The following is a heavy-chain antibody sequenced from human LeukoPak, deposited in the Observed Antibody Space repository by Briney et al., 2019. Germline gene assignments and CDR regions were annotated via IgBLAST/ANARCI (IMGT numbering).Heavy chain of an antibody. D-gene: IGHD3-10*01. J-gene: IGHJ4*02. CDR2: ITGSSGYG. CDR1: GFSFNDYS. V-gene: IGHV3-21*01. CDR3: TRGYGSGSYYSARIGYYFDY. Sequence: PGGSLRLSCAASGFSFNDYSMNWVRQAPGKGLEWVSSITGSSGYGYYADSVKGRFTVSRDNGKRSLFLQMNSLRAEDTAVYYCTRGYGSGSYYSARIGYYFDYWGQGALLTVSS.